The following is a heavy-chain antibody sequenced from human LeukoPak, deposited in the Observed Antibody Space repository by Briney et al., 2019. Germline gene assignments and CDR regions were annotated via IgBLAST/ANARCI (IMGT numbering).Heavy chain of an antibody. CDR1: GFTFSNYG. Sequence: PGGSLRLSCAASGFTFSNYGMNWVRQAPGEGLEWVSFTDTSGRYVYYGDSVKGRFTISRDNAKNLLFLQMNGLRAEDTALYYCARGRSITLLRGVAMSDGFDICGEGAVVAVSS. J-gene: IGHJ3*02. CDR3: ARGRSITLLRGVAMSDGFDI. D-gene: IGHD3-10*01. CDR2: TDTSGRYV. V-gene: IGHV3-21*06.